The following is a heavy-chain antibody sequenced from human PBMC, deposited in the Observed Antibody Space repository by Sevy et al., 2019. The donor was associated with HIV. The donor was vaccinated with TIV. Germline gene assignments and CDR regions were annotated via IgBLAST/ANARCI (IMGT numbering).Heavy chain of an antibody. V-gene: IGHV3-23*01. CDR1: GFTFSSCA. Sequence: GGSLRLSCVASGFTFSSCAMDWVRQAPGKGLEWVSSISGSGDSTYYAASVKGRFTISRDNSKNTLYLQMNSLRAEDTAVYYSAKGNHGELNFYFYYYMDVWGKGTTVTVSS. D-gene: IGHD3-10*01. CDR2: ISGSGDST. CDR3: AKGNHGELNFYFYYYMDV. J-gene: IGHJ6*03.